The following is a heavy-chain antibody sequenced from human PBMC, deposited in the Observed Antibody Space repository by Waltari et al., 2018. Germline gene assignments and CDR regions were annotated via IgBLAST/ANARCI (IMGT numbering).Heavy chain of an antibody. J-gene: IGHJ4*02. V-gene: IGHV4-34*01. Sequence: QVPLQGWGAGLLKPSETLSRTCAVSGGSFSGFYWSWIRQSPGKGLEWIGDVNHGGDTNYNPSLETRVTISEDTSKKQFSLKMRSVTAADTAVYYCARAPGYKGYFDYWGQGILVTVSS. CDR1: GGSFSGFY. CDR2: VNHGGDT. D-gene: IGHD5-12*01. CDR3: ARAPGYKGYFDY.